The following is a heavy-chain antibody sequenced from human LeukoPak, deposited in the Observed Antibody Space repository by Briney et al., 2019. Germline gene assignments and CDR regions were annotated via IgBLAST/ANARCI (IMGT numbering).Heavy chain of an antibody. CDR3: ARECYDILTGYPRPDRYYYYYGMDV. Sequence: GGSLRLSCAASGFTFSSYAMHWVRQAPGKGLEWVAVISYDGSNKYYADSVKGRFTISRDNSKNPLYLQMNSLRAEDTAVYYCARECYDILTGYPRPDRYYYYYGMDVWGQETTVTVSS. J-gene: IGHJ6*02. V-gene: IGHV3-30-3*01. CDR1: GFTFSSYA. CDR2: ISYDGSNK. D-gene: IGHD3-9*01.